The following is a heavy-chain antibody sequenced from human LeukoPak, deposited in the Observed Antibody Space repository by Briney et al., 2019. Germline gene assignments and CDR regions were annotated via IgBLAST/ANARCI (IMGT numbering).Heavy chain of an antibody. CDR1: GGSISSYY. Sequence: SETLSLTCSVSGGSISSYYWSWIRQPPGKGLEWIGYIYYSGSTNYNPSLKSRVTISVDTSKNQFSLKLSSVTAADTAVYYCARDSEYGDYSVWFDPWGQGTLVTVS. D-gene: IGHD4-17*01. CDR2: IYYSGST. V-gene: IGHV4-59*01. CDR3: ARDSEYGDYSVWFDP. J-gene: IGHJ5*02.